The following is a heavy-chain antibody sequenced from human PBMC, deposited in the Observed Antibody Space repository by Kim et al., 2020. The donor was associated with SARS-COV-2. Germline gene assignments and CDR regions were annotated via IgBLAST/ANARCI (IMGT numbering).Heavy chain of an antibody. Sequence: DTSKDHFTYSRDHTKNTLKLQINSLGAEDTAVYYCATTGRDGYKDFDYWGQGTLVTVSS. D-gene: IGHD5-12*01. V-gene: IGHV3-30*03. J-gene: IGHJ4*02. CDR3: ATTGRDGYKDFDY.